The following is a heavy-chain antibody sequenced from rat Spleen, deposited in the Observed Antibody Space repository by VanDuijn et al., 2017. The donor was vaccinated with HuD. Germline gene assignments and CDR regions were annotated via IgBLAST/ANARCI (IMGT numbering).Heavy chain of an antibody. D-gene: IGHD1-4*01. CDR3: ARRHFGYTDYFDY. J-gene: IGHJ2*01. V-gene: IGHV5-29*01. CDR1: GFTFSDYS. Sequence: EVQLVESGGGLVQPGRSLKLSCAASGFTFSDYSMAWVRQAPTKGLEWVATLSYDGTTTYYRDSVKGRFTISRDVAKSTLFLQMDSLRSEDTATYYCARRHFGYTDYFDYWGQGVMVTVSS. CDR2: LSYDGTTT.